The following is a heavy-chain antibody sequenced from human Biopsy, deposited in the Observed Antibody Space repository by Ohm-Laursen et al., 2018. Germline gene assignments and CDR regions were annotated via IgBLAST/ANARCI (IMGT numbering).Heavy chain of an antibody. CDR3: ARDLYDFCGGCPFDP. CDR2: INGGGGST. CDR1: GFTFSGHA. V-gene: IGHV3-23*01. Sequence: GQTLSLTCAASGFTFSGHAMSWVRQAPGQGLECVSIINGGGGSTWYSDPVKGRFTISRDNSKNTLYLQMNSLRAEDTAMYYCARDLYDFCGGCPFDPWGQGTLVTVSP. J-gene: IGHJ5*02. D-gene: IGHD3-3*01.